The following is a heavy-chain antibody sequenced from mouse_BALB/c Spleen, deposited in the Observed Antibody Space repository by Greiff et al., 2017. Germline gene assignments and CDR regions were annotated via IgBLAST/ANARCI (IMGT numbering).Heavy chain of an antibody. D-gene: IGHD1-1*01. V-gene: IGHV1-4*01. CDR1: GYTFTSYT. Sequence: VQLQQSGAELARPGASVKMSCKASGYTFTSYTMHWVKQRPGQGLEWIGYINPSSGYTNYNQKFKDKATLTADKSSSTAYMQLSSLTSEDSAVYYCARRTYYEWYFDVWGAGTTVTVSS. J-gene: IGHJ1*01. CDR3: ARRTYYEWYFDV. CDR2: INPSSGYT.